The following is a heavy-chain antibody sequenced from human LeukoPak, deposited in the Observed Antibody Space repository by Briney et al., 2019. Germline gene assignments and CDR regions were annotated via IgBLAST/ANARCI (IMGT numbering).Heavy chain of an antibody. D-gene: IGHD3-16*02. J-gene: IGHJ4*02. Sequence: GSLRLSCAASGFTFSSYWMSWVRQAPGKGLEWVANIKQDGSEKYYVDSVKGRFTISRDNAKNSLYLQMNSLRAEDTAVYYCARGALGELSSERFDYWGQGTLVTVSS. V-gene: IGHV3-7*01. CDR1: GFTFSSYW. CDR3: ARGALGELSSERFDY. CDR2: IKQDGSEK.